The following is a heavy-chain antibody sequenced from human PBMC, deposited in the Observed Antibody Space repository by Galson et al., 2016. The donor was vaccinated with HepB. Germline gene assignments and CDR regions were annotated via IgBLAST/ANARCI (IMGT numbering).Heavy chain of an antibody. Sequence: SLRLSCAASGFSVSDNYMSWLRQVPGKGLEWISVIYSGGSTYYKDSVKGRFTISRDDSKNTLYLQLNSMRVDDTAVYFYARDFPYCDGGRCSSWFDPWGQGTLVSVSS. CDR2: IYSGGST. V-gene: IGHV3-53*01. CDR3: ARDFPYCDGGRCSSWFDP. CDR1: GFSVSDNY. J-gene: IGHJ5*02. D-gene: IGHD2-21*01.